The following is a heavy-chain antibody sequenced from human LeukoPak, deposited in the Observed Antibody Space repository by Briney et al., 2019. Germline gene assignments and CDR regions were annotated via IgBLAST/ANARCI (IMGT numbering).Heavy chain of an antibody. CDR3: AKLGYGDYGYFDL. J-gene: IGHJ2*01. CDR1: GVTFSSYS. CDR2: ISGSGGST. D-gene: IGHD4-17*01. Sequence: GGSLTLSCAVSGVTFSSYSMSWVCQPPGKGLEWVSAISGSGGSTYYADSEKGRLTLFRANYKHTPYLPINSLRAEDTAGYDCAKLGYGDYGYFDLGGRGTLVTVPS. V-gene: IGHV3-23*01.